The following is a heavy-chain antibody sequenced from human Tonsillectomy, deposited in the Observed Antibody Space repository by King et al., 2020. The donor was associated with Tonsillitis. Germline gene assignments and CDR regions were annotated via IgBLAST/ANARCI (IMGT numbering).Heavy chain of an antibody. J-gene: IGHJ4*02. D-gene: IGHD3-16*01. Sequence: QLVQSGAEVKKPGSSVKVSCKASGGTFSSYAISWVRQAPGQGLEWMGGIIPMSGTTTYAQKFQSRVTITADKSTSTAYMELSSLRSEDTAFYYWATTFRGGGFWGQGTLVTVSS. CDR2: IIPMSGTT. V-gene: IGHV1-69*06. CDR1: GGTFSSYA. CDR3: ATTFRGGGF.